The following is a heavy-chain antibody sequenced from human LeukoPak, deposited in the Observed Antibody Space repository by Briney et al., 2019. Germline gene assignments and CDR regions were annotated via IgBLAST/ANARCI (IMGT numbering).Heavy chain of an antibody. CDR2: INHSGST. Sequence: KPSETLSLTCAVYGGSFSGYYWSWIRQPPGKGLEWIGEINHSGSTNYNPSLKSRVTISVDTSKNQFSLKLSSVTAADTAVYYCATLSLTTPGNFGYWGQGTLVTVSS. D-gene: IGHD1/OR15-1a*01. CDR3: ATLSLTTPGNFGY. V-gene: IGHV4-34*01. CDR1: GGSFSGYY. J-gene: IGHJ4*02.